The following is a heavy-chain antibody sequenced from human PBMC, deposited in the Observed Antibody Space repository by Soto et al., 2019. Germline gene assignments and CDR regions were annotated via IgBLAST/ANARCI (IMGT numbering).Heavy chain of an antibody. V-gene: IGHV3-23*01. CDR1: GFTFSSCG. CDR3: AKEDVVPPVMAGWVVRIHDY. CDR2: IGGSADSS. Sequence: DVQLLESGGGLVQPGGSLRLSCAASGFTFSSCGMSWVRQAPGKGLEWVSAIGGSADSSYYADPVKGRFTISRDNSKDTLYLQMNSLGAEDTAVYYCAKEDVVPPVMAGWVVRIHDYWGQGTLVTVSS. J-gene: IGHJ4*02. D-gene: IGHD2-2*01.